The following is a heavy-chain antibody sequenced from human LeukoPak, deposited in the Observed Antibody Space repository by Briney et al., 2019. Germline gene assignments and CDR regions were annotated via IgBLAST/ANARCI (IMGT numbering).Heavy chain of an antibody. J-gene: IGHJ4*02. V-gene: IGHV4-4*07. CDR1: GGSISNYY. Sequence: SETLSLTCTVSGGSISNYYWTWIRQPAGKGLERIGRIHTSGNSGNTNYNPSLKSRVSMSLDTSNNQFSLKLSSVTAADTAVYYCARFKLELRGFDYWGQGTLVTVSS. CDR3: ARFKLELRGFDY. CDR2: IHTSGNSGNT. D-gene: IGHD1-7*01.